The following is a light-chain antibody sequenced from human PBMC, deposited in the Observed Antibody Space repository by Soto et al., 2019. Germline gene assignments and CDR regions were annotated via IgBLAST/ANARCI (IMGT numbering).Light chain of an antibody. CDR3: SSYTTSSFYV. Sequence: SQAGYVCRSRGQSIPISCIGTSSDIGGYNYVSWYQQHPGNAPKLMVFDVSDRPSGVSNRFSGSKSGNTASLTISGLQAEDEADYYCSSYTTSSFYVFGTGTKVTVL. V-gene: IGLV2-14*03. CDR2: DVS. CDR1: SSDIGGYNY. J-gene: IGLJ1*01.